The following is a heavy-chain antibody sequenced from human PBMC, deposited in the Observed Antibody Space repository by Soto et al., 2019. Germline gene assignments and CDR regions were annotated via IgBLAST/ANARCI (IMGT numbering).Heavy chain of an antibody. J-gene: IGHJ4*02. CDR3: SRGILV. CDR1: GGSINSGGYC. D-gene: IGHD5-18*01. V-gene: IGHV4-31*03. CDR2: ISYGGST. Sequence: QVQLQESGPGLVKPSQTLSLTCTVSGGSINSGGYCWSWIRQHPGKGLDWIGCISYGGSTSYIPSLKSRVTISVDTSKNQFSLKLTSVTAADTAVYYCSRGILVWGQGALITVS.